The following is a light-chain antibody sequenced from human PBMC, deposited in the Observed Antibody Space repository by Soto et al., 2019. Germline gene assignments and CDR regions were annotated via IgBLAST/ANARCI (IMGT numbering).Light chain of an antibody. CDR1: NVGSRS. Sequence: SYELTQPPSVSVDPGATARISCGGNNVGSRSVHWYQQKPGQAPFLVIYYDSDRPSGIPERFSGSNSGTTATLIISRVEAWDEADYYCQVWEATGDQVVFRGGTKVTVL. CDR3: QVWEATGDQVV. J-gene: IGLJ2*01. CDR2: YDS. V-gene: IGLV3-21*01.